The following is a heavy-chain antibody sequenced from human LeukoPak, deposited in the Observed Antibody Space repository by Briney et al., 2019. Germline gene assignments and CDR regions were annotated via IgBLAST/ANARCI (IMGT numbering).Heavy chain of an antibody. J-gene: IGHJ5*02. CDR1: GFTFSNYG. Sequence: PGGSLRLSCAASGFTFSNYGLHWVRQAPGKGLEWVAFIRYDGSNKYYADSVKGRFTISRDNSKNTLYLQMNSLRAEDTAVYYCAKATYYYDSSHNWFDPWGQGTLVTVSS. CDR3: AKATYYYDSSHNWFDP. V-gene: IGHV3-30*02. CDR2: IRYDGSNK. D-gene: IGHD3-22*01.